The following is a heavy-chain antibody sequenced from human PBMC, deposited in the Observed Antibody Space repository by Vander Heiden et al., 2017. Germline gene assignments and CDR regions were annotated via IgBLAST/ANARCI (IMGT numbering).Heavy chain of an antibody. Sequence: QVQLQQWGAGLLKPSETLSLTCAVYGGSFSGYYWSWIRQPPGKGLEWIGEINHSGSTNYNPSLKSRVTISVDTSKNQFSLKLSAVTAADTAVYYCARTYYYDSSGYYYVNYYYGMDVWCQGTTVTVSS. V-gene: IGHV4-34*01. J-gene: IGHJ6*02. CDR1: GGSFSGYY. D-gene: IGHD3-22*01. CDR2: INHSGST. CDR3: ARTYYYDSSGYYYVNYYYGMDV.